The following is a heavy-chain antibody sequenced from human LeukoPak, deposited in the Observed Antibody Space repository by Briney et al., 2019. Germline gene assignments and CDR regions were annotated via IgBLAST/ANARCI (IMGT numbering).Heavy chain of an antibody. J-gene: IGHJ3*02. D-gene: IGHD1-26*01. CDR3: ASRLDIVGAQNTKIDAFDI. CDR2: IYYIGST. V-gene: IGHV4-59*01. CDR1: VGSISSYY. Sequence: SETLSLTCTVSVGSISSYYWSSIPQPPGKGLECIVYIYYIGSTNYNPSLKSRVTISVDTSKNQFSLKLSSVTAADTAVYYCASRLDIVGAQNTKIDAFDIWGQGKMVTVSS.